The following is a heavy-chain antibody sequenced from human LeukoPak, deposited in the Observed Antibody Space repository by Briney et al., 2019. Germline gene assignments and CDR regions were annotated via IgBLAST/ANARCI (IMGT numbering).Heavy chain of an antibody. Sequence: GASVTVSCKAAGGTFSIYAISWVRQAPGQGLEWMGGIIPIFGTANYAQKFQGRVTITADESTSTAYMELSSLRSEDTAVYYCARGGIAAAGSFDYWGQGTLVTVSS. CDR1: GGTFSIYA. D-gene: IGHD6-13*01. CDR3: ARGGIAAAGSFDY. J-gene: IGHJ4*02. V-gene: IGHV1-69*13. CDR2: IIPIFGTA.